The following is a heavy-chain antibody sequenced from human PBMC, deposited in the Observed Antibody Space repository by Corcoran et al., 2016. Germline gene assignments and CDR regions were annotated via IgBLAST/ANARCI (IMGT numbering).Heavy chain of an antibody. CDR3: ARVNLPSYCGGDCSPSWFDP. V-gene: IGHV4-39*07. D-gene: IGHD2-21*02. Sequence: QLQLQESGPGLVKPSETLSLTCTVSGGSISSSSYYWGWIRQPPGKGLEWIGSIYYSGSTYYKPYLKSRVPISVDTSKNQFSLKLRSVTAADTAVYYCARVNLPSYCGGDCSPSWFDPWGQGTLVTVSS. J-gene: IGHJ5*02. CDR1: GGSISSSSYY. CDR2: IYYSGST.